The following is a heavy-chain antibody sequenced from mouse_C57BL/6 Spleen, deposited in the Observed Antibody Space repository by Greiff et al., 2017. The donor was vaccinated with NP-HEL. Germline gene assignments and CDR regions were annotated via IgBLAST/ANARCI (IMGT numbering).Heavy chain of an antibody. V-gene: IGHV1-64*01. CDR1: GYTFTSYW. CDR3: ARGSYYGSSYCYFDY. CDR2: IHPNSGST. Sequence: QVQLKQPGAELVKPGASVKLSCKASGYTFTSYWMHWVKQRPGQGLEWIGMIHPNSGSTNYNEKFKSKATLTVDKSSSTAYMQRSSLTSEDSAVYYCARGSYYGSSYCYFDYWGQGTTLTVSS. D-gene: IGHD1-1*01. J-gene: IGHJ2*01.